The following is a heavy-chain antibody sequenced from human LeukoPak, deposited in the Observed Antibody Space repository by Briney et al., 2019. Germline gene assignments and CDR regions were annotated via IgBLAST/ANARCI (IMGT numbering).Heavy chain of an antibody. CDR1: GYTFSGYY. CDR3: ARGSAEKDYDSSGFDY. D-gene: IGHD3-22*01. CDR2: INPNSGGT. V-gene: IGHV1-2*02. J-gene: IGHJ4*02. Sequence: ASVKVSCKASGYTFSGYYLHWVRQAPGQGLEWMVWINPNSGGTNYAQNFQGRVTMTRDTSISTAYMELSRLISDDTAVYYCARGSAEKDYDSSGFDYWGQGNLVTVSS.